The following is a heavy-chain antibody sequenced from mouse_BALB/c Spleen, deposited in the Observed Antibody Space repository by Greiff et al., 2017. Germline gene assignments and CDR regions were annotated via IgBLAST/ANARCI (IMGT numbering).Heavy chain of an antibody. J-gene: IGHJ3*01. V-gene: IGHV7-3*02. CDR3: ASHSSGYVPFAY. CDR2: IRNKANGYTT. CDR1: GFTFTDYY. D-gene: IGHD3-1*01. Sequence: EVQLVESGGGLVQPGGSLRLSCATSGFTFTDYYMSWVRQPPGKALEWLGFIRNKANGYTTEYSASVKGRFTISRDNSQSILYLQMNTLRAEDSATYYCASHSSGYVPFAYWGQGTLVTVSA.